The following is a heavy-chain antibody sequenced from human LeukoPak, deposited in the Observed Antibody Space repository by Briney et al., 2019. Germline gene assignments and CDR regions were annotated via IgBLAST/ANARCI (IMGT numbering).Heavy chain of an antibody. CDR3: AKTDISVVPAAPLFDY. Sequence: PGRSLRLSCAASGFTFDDYAMHWVRQAPGKGLEWVSLISGDGGSTYYADSVKGRFTISRDNSKNSLYLQMNSLRTEDTALYYCAKTDISVVPAAPLFDYWGQGTLVTVSS. D-gene: IGHD2-2*01. V-gene: IGHV3-43*02. CDR1: GFTFDDYA. J-gene: IGHJ4*02. CDR2: ISGDGGST.